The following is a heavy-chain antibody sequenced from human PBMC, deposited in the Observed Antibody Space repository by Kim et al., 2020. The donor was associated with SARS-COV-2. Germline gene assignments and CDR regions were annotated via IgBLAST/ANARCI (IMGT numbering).Heavy chain of an antibody. V-gene: IGHV6-1*01. D-gene: IGHD5-12*01. CDR1: GDSLSGNSGG. Sequence: SQTLSLTCAISGDSLSGNSGGWNWIRQSPSRGLEWLGRTYYSSKWYNDYALSVKSRITVNLDTSRNQLSLTLSSVTPDDTAAEYFAQGWLRTFFDPWGQG. J-gene: IGHJ5*02. CDR2: TYYSSKWYN. CDR3: AQGWLRTFFDP.